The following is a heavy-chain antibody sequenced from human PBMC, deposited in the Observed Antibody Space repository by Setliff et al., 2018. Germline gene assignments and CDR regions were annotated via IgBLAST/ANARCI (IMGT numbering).Heavy chain of an antibody. CDR1: GYTFTRYY. Sequence: GASVKVSCKTSGYTFTRYYIHWVRQAPGQGLEWVGWINPHTGSKEFAPRFLGRVTLTTDTSIDTAFMXLSRLSSGDTAVYFCVKPSTGWYWFETWGQGTLVTVSS. CDR3: VKPSTGWYWFET. CDR2: INPHTGSK. D-gene: IGHD6-19*01. J-gene: IGHJ5*02. V-gene: IGHV1-2*02.